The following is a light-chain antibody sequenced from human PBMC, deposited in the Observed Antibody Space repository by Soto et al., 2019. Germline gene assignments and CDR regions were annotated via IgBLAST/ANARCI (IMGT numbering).Light chain of an antibody. V-gene: IGKV1-5*03. CDR3: QQYAAQSPWT. CDR2: KGS. J-gene: IGKJ1*01. CDR1: QSLPSTW. Sequence: DVQMTQSPSTLSASVGDKVTITCRASQSLPSTWLAWFQQRPGKAPNVLIYKGSAVASGVSSRFSGSGSGTEFTLTISSLQPDDFATYFCQQYAAQSPWTFGKGTRV.